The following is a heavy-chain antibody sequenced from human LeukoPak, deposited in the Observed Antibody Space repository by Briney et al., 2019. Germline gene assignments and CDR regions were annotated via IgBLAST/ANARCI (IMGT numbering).Heavy chain of an antibody. D-gene: IGHD3-22*01. V-gene: IGHV3-23*01. J-gene: IGHJ4*02. CDR3: AKLSSSGYSIFDY. CDR1: GFTFSSYG. Sequence: GGSLRLSCAASGFTFSSYGMSWVRQAPGKGLEWVSGISGSGGSTYYADSVKGRFTISRDNSKNTLYLQMNSLRAEDTAVYYCAKLSSSGYSIFDYWGQGTLVTVSS. CDR2: ISGSGGST.